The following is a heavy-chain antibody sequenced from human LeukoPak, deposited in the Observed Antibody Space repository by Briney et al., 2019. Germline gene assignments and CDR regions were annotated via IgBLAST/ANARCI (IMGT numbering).Heavy chain of an antibody. D-gene: IGHD3-22*01. V-gene: IGHV3-74*01. CDR2: ISPDGITT. CDR3: TTVLRVVVISTWGWFDP. J-gene: IGHJ5*02. CDR1: GFTFDNSW. Sequence: GRSLRLSCAASGFTFDNSWIHWVRQGPGRGLVWVSRISPDGITTNYADSVKGRFTISRDNAMNTLYLQMNSLKNEDTAVYYCTTVLRVVVISTWGWFDPWGQGTLVTVSS.